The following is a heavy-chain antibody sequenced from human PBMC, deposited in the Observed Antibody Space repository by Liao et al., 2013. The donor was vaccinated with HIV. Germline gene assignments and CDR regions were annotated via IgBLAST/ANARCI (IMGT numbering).Heavy chain of an antibody. CDR2: IYYSGNT. V-gene: IGHV4-34*01. J-gene: IGHJ6*03. CDR1: GGSFSGYY. CDR3: ARDVGDGSGFYYYYYYYMDV. Sequence: QVQLRQWGAGLLKPSETLSLTCAVYGGSFSGYYWSWIRQTPGKGLEWIGSIYYSGNTYYNPSLKSRVTISVDTSKNQFSLKLNSVTAADTAVYYCARDVGDGSGFYYYYYYYMDVWGKGTTVTVSS. D-gene: IGHD3-22*01.